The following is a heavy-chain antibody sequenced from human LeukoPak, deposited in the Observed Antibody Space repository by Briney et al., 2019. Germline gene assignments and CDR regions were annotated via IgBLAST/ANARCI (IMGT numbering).Heavy chain of an antibody. CDR3: ASVKGGSGSYYNLRESWFDP. J-gene: IGHJ5*02. Sequence: ASVKVSCKASGYTFTDYYMHWVRQAPGQGLEWMGWINPNSGGTNYAQKFQGRVTMTRDTSISTAYMELSRLRSDDTAVYYCASVKGGSGSYYNLRESWFDPWGQGTLVTVSS. CDR2: INPNSGGT. V-gene: IGHV1-2*02. CDR1: GYTFTDYY. D-gene: IGHD3-10*01.